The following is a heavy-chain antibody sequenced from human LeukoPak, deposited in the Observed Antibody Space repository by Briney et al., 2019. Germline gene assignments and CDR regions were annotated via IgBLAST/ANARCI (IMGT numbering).Heavy chain of an antibody. CDR3: ARGVARSSKFHFSYYFDY. Sequence: SETLSLTCTVSGGSISSSSYYWGWIRQPPGKGLEWIGSIYHSGSTYYNPSLKSRVTISVDTSKNQSSLKLSSVTAADTGVYYCARGVARSSKFHFSYYFDYWGQGTLVTVSS. J-gene: IGHJ4*02. CDR2: IYHSGST. CDR1: GGSISSSSYY. D-gene: IGHD6-6*01. V-gene: IGHV4-39*07.